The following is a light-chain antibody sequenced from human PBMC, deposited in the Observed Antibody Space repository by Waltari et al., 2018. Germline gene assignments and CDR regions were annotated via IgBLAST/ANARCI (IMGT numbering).Light chain of an antibody. Sequence: SYELTQPPSVSVSPGPTASITCSGDLFGNKYASWYQQKPGQSPLLVIYQDTKRPSEIPDRFSGSKSANAATLTITGTQAVDEADYYCQALGTGAWVFGGGTKLTVL. CDR1: LFGNKY. V-gene: IGLV3-1*01. CDR3: QALGTGAWV. CDR2: QDT. J-gene: IGLJ3*02.